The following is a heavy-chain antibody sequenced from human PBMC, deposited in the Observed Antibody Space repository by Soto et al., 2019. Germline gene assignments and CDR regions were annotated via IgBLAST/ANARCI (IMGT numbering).Heavy chain of an antibody. Sequence: EVQLVESGGGLVKPGGSLRLSCAASGFTFSSYSMNWVRQAPGKGLEWVSSISSSSSYIYYADSVKGRFTISRDNAKNPLYLQMNSLRAEDTPVYYCARPGHYYYYYMDVWGKGTTVTVSS. CDR1: GFTFSSYS. CDR2: ISSSSSYI. CDR3: ARPGHYYYYYMDV. V-gene: IGHV3-21*01. J-gene: IGHJ6*03.